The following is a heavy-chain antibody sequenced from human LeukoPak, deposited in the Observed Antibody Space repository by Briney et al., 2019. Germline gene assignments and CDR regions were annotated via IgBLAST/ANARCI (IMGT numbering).Heavy chain of an antibody. Sequence: SETLSLTCTVSGGSISSSYWGWIRQPPGKGLEWIGYISCSGSTKHNPSLKGRVTLSVDTSKNQFSLKVNSVTAADTAVYYCARRGVEMAPVRPDNWFDPWGQGTLVTVSS. CDR1: GGSISSSY. J-gene: IGHJ5*02. V-gene: IGHV4-59*08. D-gene: IGHD5-24*01. CDR2: ISCSGST. CDR3: ARRGVEMAPVRPDNWFDP.